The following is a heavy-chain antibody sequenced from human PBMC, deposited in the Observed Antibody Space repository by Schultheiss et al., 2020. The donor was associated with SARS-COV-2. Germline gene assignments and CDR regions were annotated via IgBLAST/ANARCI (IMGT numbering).Heavy chain of an antibody. CDR2: INHSGST. V-gene: IGHV4-59*08. Sequence: SETLSLTCTVSGGSISSYYWSWIRQPAGKGLEWIGEINHSGSTNYNPSLKSRVTISVDTSKNQFSLKLSSVTAADTAVYYCARTRIQTNYYYYYMDVWGKGTTVTVSS. CDR1: GGSISSYY. J-gene: IGHJ6*03. CDR3: ARTRIQTNYYYYYMDV.